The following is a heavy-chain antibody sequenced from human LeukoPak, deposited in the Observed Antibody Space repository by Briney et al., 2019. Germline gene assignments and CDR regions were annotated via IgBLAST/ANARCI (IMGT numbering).Heavy chain of an antibody. V-gene: IGHV3-30*03. D-gene: IGHD2/OR15-2a*01. CDR1: GFTFTSYG. J-gene: IGHJ3*02. CDR3: ARDPLNISRWANAFDI. CDR2: MSYNGNK. Sequence: GGSLRLSCAASGFTFTSYGFHWVRQAPGKALEWVAFMSYNGNKKYGDSVKGRFTISRDNAKNTLHLQMNGLRPDDTAVYYCARDPLNISRWANAFDIWGQGTMVTVSS.